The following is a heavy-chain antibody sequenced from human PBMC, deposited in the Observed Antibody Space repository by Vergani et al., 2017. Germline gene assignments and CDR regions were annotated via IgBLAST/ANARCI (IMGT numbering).Heavy chain of an antibody. CDR2: IKEDGSDK. D-gene: IGHD6-13*01. CDR1: GFTFSKYW. Sequence: EVQLMESGGGLVQPGGSLRLSCAASGFTFSKYWMSWVRQAPGKGLEWVANIKEDGSDKFYVDYVMGRFTISRDNAKNSLYLQMNSLRAEDTAVYFCARLGLTASRREAPVFDYWGQGTLVTVSS. V-gene: IGHV3-7*01. CDR3: ARLGLTASRREAPVFDY. J-gene: IGHJ4*02.